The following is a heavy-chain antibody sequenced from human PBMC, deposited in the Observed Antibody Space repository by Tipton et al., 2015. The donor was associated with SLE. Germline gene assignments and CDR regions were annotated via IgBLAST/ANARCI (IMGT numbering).Heavy chain of an antibody. CDR3: ASGDYYDSPGWFDP. CDR2: IYYSGST. D-gene: IGHD3-22*01. CDR1: GGSISSGGYY. J-gene: IGHJ5*02. Sequence: TLSLTCTVSGGSISSGGYYWSWIRQHPGKGLEWIGYIYYSGSTYYNPSLKSRVTISVDTSKNHFSLKLSSVTAADTAVYYCASGDYYDSPGWFDPWGQGTLVTVSS. V-gene: IGHV4-31*03.